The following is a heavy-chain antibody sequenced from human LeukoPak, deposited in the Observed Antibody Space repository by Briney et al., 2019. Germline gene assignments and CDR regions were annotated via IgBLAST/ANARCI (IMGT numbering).Heavy chain of an antibody. J-gene: IGHJ4*02. D-gene: IGHD5-12*01. V-gene: IGHV5-51*01. Sequence: GESLKISCKGSGYSFTSYWNGWVRQMPGKGLEWMGITYPGDSDTRYSPSFQGQVTISADKSISTAYLQWSSLKASDTAMYYCIVATFQNYFDYWGQGTLVTVSS. CDR3: IVATFQNYFDY. CDR2: TYPGDSDT. CDR1: GYSFTSYW.